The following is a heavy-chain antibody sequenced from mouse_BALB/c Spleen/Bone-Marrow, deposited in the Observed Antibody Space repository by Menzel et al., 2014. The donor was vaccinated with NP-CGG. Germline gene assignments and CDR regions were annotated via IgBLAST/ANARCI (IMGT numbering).Heavy chain of an antibody. Sequence: VKLMESGPELVKPGASVKISCNASGYAFSSSWMNWVKQRPGQGLEWIGRIYPGDGDTNYNGKFKGKATLTADKSSSTAYMQLSSLTSVDSAVYFCASGSSSFAYWGQGTLVTVSA. J-gene: IGHJ3*01. CDR2: IYPGDGDT. CDR3: ASGSSSFAY. V-gene: IGHV1-82*01. D-gene: IGHD1-1*01. CDR1: GYAFSSSW.